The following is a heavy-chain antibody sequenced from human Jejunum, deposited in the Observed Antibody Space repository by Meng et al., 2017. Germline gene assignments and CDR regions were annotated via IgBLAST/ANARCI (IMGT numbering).Heavy chain of an antibody. Sequence: SETLSLTCDVSGFSISSGYYWAWIRQPPGQGLEWIGSIYHTGGPYYNPSLKSRVTISVDTYKNKVSLKMSSVTAADTAIYYGARISFGSGNNPRWFDPWGQGTMVTVSS. CDR3: ARISFGSGNNPRWFDP. D-gene: IGHD3-10*01. CDR2: IYHTGGP. J-gene: IGHJ5*01. CDR1: GFSISSGYY. V-gene: IGHV4-38-2*01.